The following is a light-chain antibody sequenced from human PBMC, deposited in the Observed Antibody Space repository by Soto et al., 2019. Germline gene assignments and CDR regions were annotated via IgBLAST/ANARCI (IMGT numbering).Light chain of an antibody. CDR2: KAS. Sequence: DIQMTQSPSTLSASVGDRVTITCRASHSISTWLAWYQQKPGKAPKLLIYKASSLESGVPSRFSGSGTGTEFTLTISSLQPDDFSTYYCQQDNSYWTFGQGTKVELK. CDR1: HSISTW. J-gene: IGKJ1*01. CDR3: QQDNSYWT. V-gene: IGKV1-5*03.